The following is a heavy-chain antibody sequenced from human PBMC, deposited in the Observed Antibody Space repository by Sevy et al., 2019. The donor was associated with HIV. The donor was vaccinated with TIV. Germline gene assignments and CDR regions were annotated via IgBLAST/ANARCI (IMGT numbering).Heavy chain of an antibody. Sequence: SETLSLTCTVSGGSISSYYWSWIRQPPGKGLEWIGYIYYSGSTNYNPSLKSRVTISVDTSKNQFSLKLSSVTAADTAVNYCARERQLVLDYWGQGTLVTVSS. CDR3: ARERQLVLDY. V-gene: IGHV4-59*01. CDR2: IYYSGST. CDR1: GGSISSYY. J-gene: IGHJ4*02. D-gene: IGHD6-13*01.